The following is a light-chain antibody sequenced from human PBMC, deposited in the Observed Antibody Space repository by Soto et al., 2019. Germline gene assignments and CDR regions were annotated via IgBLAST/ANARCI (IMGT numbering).Light chain of an antibody. CDR3: QQYGNAPFT. CDR1: QSVFSSY. Sequence: EIVLTQSPGTLSFSPGERATLTCRASQSVFSSYLAWFQQKPGQAPRLLIYGASSRATGIPDRFSGSGSGTDFTLTISRLEPEDFAVYYCQQYGNAPFTFCPGTKVDIK. CDR2: GAS. V-gene: IGKV3-20*01. J-gene: IGKJ3*01.